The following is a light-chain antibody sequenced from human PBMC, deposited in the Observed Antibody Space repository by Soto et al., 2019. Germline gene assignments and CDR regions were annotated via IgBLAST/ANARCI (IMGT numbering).Light chain of an antibody. J-gene: IGKJ5*01. CDR3: QQYNNWPPLIT. CDR1: QSVSSN. Sequence: EIVMTQSPATLSVSPGERATLSCRASQSVSSNLAWYQQKPGQAPRLLIYGASTRATGIPARFSGSGSGTEFTHTICTLQSDDVTVYYWQQYNNWPPLITFGQGTRLEIK. CDR2: GAS. V-gene: IGKV3-15*01.